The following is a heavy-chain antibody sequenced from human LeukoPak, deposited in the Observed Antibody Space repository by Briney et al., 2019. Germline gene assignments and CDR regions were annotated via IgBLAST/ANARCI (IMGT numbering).Heavy chain of an antibody. CDR2: IIPIFGTA. J-gene: IGHJ6*04. Sequence: SVNVSCMASGDTFSSYAISWVRPAPRQGLEGVGGIIPIFGTANYAQKFQGRVTITADESTGAAYMELSSLRSEDKAVYYCARGSGKTNYGMDVWGKGTTVTVSS. V-gene: IGHV1-69*01. CDR1: GDTFSSYA. D-gene: IGHD3-10*01. CDR3: ARGSGKTNYGMDV.